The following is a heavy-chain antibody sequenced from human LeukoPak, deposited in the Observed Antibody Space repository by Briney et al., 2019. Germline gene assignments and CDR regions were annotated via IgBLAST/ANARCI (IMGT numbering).Heavy chain of an antibody. CDR3: ASAASLGG. D-gene: IGHD3-16*01. Sequence: PSETLSLTCTVSGGSISSSSYYWGWIRQPPGKGLEWIGSIYYSGSTYYNPSLKSRVTISVDTSKNQFSLKLSSVTAADTAVYYCASAASLGGWGQGTLITVSS. CDR2: IYYSGST. J-gene: IGHJ4*02. V-gene: IGHV4-39*01. CDR1: GGSISSSSYY.